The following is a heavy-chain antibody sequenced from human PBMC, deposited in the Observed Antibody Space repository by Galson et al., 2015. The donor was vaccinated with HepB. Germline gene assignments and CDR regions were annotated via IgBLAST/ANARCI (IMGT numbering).Heavy chain of an antibody. Sequence: SVKVSCKASGYTFTSYAMNWVRQAPGQGLEWMGWINTNTGNPTYAQGFTGRFVFSLDTSVSTAYLQISSLKAEDTAVYYCAREGSPLVGAGGHYYDSSGYSRSPDAFDIWGQGTMVTVSS. J-gene: IGHJ3*02. CDR2: INTNTGNP. V-gene: IGHV7-4-1*02. D-gene: IGHD3-22*01. CDR3: AREGSPLVGAGGHYYDSSGYSRSPDAFDI. CDR1: GYTFTSYA.